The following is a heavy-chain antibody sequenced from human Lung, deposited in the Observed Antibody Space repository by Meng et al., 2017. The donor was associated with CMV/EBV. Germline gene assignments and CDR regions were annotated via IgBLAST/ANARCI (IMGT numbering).Heavy chain of an antibody. CDR3: ARDPSNTSGRYAYFDY. Sequence: QLQLVQSGAEVKKSGASVRVSCKASGYTFTHHGISWIRQAPGQGLEWMGWISCYNGDTNYAQKLQGRVTMTTDTSTNTAYMDLRGLRPDDTAVYYCARDPSNTSGRYAYFDYWGQGTLVTVSS. D-gene: IGHD6-19*01. V-gene: IGHV1-18*01. CDR2: ISCYNGDT. J-gene: IGHJ4*02. CDR1: GYTFTHHG.